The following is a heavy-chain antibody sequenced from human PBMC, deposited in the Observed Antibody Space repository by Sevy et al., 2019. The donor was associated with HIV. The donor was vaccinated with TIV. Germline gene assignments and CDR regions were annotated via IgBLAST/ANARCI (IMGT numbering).Heavy chain of an antibody. J-gene: IGHJ4*02. CDR2: IKQDGSEK. D-gene: IGHD3-10*01. Sequence: GGSLRLSCAASGFTFSSYWMSWVRQAPGKGLEWVANIKQDGSEKYYVDSVKGRFTISRGNVKNSLYLQMNSLRAEDTAVYYCARAPRLWFGELLPYYFDYWGQGTLVTVSS. CDR1: GFTFSSYW. CDR3: ARAPRLWFGELLPYYFDY. V-gene: IGHV3-7*01.